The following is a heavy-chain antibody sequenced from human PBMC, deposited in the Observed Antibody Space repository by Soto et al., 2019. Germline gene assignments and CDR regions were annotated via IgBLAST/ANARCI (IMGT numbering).Heavy chain of an antibody. CDR3: ARDRRDFWSGFFGGDVLF. J-gene: IGHJ4*02. CDR1: GYTFTSYG. D-gene: IGHD3-3*01. V-gene: IGHV1-18*01. Sequence: QVQLVQSGAEVKKPGASVKVSCKSSGYTFTSYGISWVRQAPGQGLEWMGWISAYTGNTNYAQNLQGRVTMTTDTSTSTAYMELRSLRSDDTAVYYCARDRRDFWSGFFGGDVLFWGQGTLVTVSS. CDR2: ISAYTGNT.